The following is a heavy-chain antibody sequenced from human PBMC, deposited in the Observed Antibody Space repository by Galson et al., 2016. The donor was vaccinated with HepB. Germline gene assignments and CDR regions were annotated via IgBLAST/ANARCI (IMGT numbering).Heavy chain of an antibody. CDR2: ISFDGSNA. CDR3: AKERGDCSGGTCRYHDAFDI. CDR1: GFILSNYG. Sequence: SLRLSCAASGFILSNYGMHWVRQAPGKGLEWVAVISFDGSNAYYGDSVKGRFTISRDNSKNTLSLQMNSLRAEDTAVYYCAKERGDCSGGTCRYHDAFDIWGQGTMVTVSS. D-gene: IGHD2-15*01. J-gene: IGHJ3*02. V-gene: IGHV3-30*18.